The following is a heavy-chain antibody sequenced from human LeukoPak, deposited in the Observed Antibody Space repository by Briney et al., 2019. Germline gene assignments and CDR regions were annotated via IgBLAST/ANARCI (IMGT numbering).Heavy chain of an antibody. V-gene: IGHV3-48*01. J-gene: IGHJ4*02. CDR1: GFTFSSYS. CDR3: ARERGEGIAVAGTEGYFDY. Sequence: GGSLRLSCAASGFTFSSYSMNWVRQAPGKGLEWVSYISSSSSTIYYPDSVKGRFTISRDNAKNSLYLQMNSLRAEDTAVYYCARERGEGIAVAGTEGYFDYWGQGTLVTVSS. CDR2: ISSSSSTI. D-gene: IGHD6-19*01.